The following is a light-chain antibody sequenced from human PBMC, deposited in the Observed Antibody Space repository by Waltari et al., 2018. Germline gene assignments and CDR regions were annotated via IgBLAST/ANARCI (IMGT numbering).Light chain of an antibody. V-gene: IGKV1-27*01. CDR3: QKYNSASSLT. CDR2: AAS. Sequence: DIQMTQSPSSLSASVGDRVTITYRASQGISNYLAWYQQKPGKVPKLLIYAASTLQSGVPSRFSGSGSGTDFTLTISSLQPEDVATYYCQKYNSASSLTFGGGTKVEIK. CDR1: QGISNY. J-gene: IGKJ4*01.